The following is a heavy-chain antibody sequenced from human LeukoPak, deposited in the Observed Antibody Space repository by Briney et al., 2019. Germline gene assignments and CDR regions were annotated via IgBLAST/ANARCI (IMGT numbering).Heavy chain of an antibody. J-gene: IGHJ4*02. D-gene: IGHD3-22*01. Sequence: PGGSLRLSCAASGFTFNTYAMHWVRQASGKGLEWVGRITNKANSYATAYADSVKGRFTISRDESKNTAYLQMNSLKTEDSAVYYCTRASLVGDSSGYYAFDFWGQGTLVTVSS. CDR3: TRASLVGDSSGYYAFDF. CDR1: GFTFNTYA. CDR2: ITNKANSYAT. V-gene: IGHV3-73*01.